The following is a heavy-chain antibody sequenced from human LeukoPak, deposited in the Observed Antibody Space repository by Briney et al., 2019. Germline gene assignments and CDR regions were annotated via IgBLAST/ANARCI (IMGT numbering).Heavy chain of an antibody. D-gene: IGHD3-16*02. CDR1: GFIFSSHG. CDR2: ISYDGSSE. CDR3: ARSTFGGIIVIGDH. V-gene: IGHV3-30*03. Sequence: HPGGSLRLSCAASGFIFSSHGMHWVRQAPGKGLEWVAVISYDGSSEYYADSVQGRFIISRDNSKNTLFLQMNSLRPEDTAVYYCARSTFGGIIVIGDHWGQGTLVTVS. J-gene: IGHJ4*02.